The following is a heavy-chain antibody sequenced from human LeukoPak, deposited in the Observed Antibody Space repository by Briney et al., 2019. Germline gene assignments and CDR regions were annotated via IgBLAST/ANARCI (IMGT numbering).Heavy chain of an antibody. D-gene: IGHD5-24*01. J-gene: IGHJ4*02. Sequence: GGSLRLSCAASGFTFSSYAMSWVRQAPGEGLEWVSSISSSSSYIYYADSVKGRFTISRDNAKNSLYLQMNSLRAEDTAVYYCARDRDGYNSMLFYWGQGTLVTVSS. V-gene: IGHV3-21*01. CDR3: ARDRDGYNSMLFY. CDR2: ISSSSSYI. CDR1: GFTFSSYA.